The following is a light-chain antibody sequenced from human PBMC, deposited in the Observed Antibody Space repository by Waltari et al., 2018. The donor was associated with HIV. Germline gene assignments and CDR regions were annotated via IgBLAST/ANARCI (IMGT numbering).Light chain of an antibody. Sequence: DIILTQRPLFLSVTPGQPASMSCRSSESLFYRVGKIHFFWSFQRAGQPPQLLLYEASNRASGVPDRFSGSGTETYFTLRISRVEAEDVVVYYCMQSLERRTFGQGTKLEIK. CDR1: ESLFYRVGKIH. V-gene: IGKV2D-29*01. J-gene: IGKJ1*01. CDR2: EAS. CDR3: MQSLERRT.